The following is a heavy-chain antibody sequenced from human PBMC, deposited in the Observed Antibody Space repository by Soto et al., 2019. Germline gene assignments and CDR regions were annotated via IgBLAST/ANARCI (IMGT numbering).Heavy chain of an antibody. CDR1: GAAPHTGNYH. CDR2: IYVTGAV. Sequence: SETLSLPCSGSGAAPHTGNYHLCRILQVPRKGLEGIGHIYVTGAVDYNPSLRDRITISQDTSERQFSLNLRLVTAADTAVYYCARLRIATNNYKWFDPWGQGTLVTVSS. CDR3: ARLRIATNNYKWFDP. V-gene: IGHV4-31*03. J-gene: IGHJ5*02. D-gene: IGHD2-21*01.